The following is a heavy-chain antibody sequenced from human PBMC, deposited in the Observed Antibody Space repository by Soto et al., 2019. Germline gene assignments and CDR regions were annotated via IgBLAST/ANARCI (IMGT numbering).Heavy chain of an antibody. Sequence: GVSLRLSCAACGFTFSSYGMHWVRQAPDKGLEWVAVISYDGSNKYYADSVKGRFTISRDNSKNTLYLQMNSLRAEDTAVYYFSKYFSGRYNVIYVRAQRTTVPVS. CDR1: GFTFSSYG. CDR3: SKYFSGRYNVIYV. CDR2: ISYDGSNK. V-gene: IGHV3-30*18. D-gene: IGHD2-15*01. J-gene: IGHJ6*02.